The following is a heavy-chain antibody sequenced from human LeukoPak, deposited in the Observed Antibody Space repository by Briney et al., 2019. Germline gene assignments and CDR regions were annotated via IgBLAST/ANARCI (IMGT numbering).Heavy chain of an antibody. CDR3: ARAHHPGYCSSTSCPRGDWFDP. V-gene: IGHV1-46*01. J-gene: IGHJ5*02. D-gene: IGHD2-2*01. Sequence: ASVKVSCKASGYTFTSYYMHWVRQAPGQGLEWMGIINPSGGSTSYAQKFQGRVTMTRDTSTSTVYMELSSLRSDDTAVYYCARAHHPGYCSSTSCPRGDWFDPWGQGTLVTVSS. CDR2: INPSGGST. CDR1: GYTFTSYY.